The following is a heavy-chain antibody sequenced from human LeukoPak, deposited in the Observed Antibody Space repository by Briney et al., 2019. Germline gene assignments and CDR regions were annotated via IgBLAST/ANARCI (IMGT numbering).Heavy chain of an antibody. D-gene: IGHD2-8*01. V-gene: IGHV3-21*01. J-gene: IGHJ3*02. CDR3: TRRYCTDGVCPFDI. CDR1: GFTFSTSG. Sequence: GGSLRLSCAASGFTFSTSGMTWVRQAPGKGLEWVSSISRSGDYTYYADSVKGRFTMSRDNAKNSLYLQMNSLRAEDTAVYYCTRRYCTDGVCPFDIWGQGTMVTVSS. CDR2: ISRSGDYT.